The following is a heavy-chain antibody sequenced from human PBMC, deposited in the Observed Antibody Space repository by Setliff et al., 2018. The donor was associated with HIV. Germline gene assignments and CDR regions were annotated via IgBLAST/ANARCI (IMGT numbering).Heavy chain of an antibody. J-gene: IGHJ3*01. Sequence: ASVKVSCKASGYTFTDFGITWVRQAPGQGLEWMGWIGAFNGNTHYPQNLQGRVTMTTDTSTRTAYMELRSLRSDDTAVYFCAREPPSSNPTLQYAFDLWGQGTMVTVSS. CDR2: IGAFNGNT. V-gene: IGHV1-18*01. CDR3: AREPPSSNPTLQYAFDL. D-gene: IGHD4-4*01. CDR1: GYTFTDFG.